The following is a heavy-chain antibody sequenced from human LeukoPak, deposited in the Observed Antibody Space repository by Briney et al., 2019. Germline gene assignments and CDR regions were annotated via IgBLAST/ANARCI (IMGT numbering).Heavy chain of an antibody. CDR1: GFSLSDFG. CDR2: MSSDERNQ. Sequence: GRSLRLSCAASGFSLSDFGTHWVRQAPGKGLEWVAVMSSDERNQYYADSVQGRFTLSRDNSRNTLFLQMNSLRVEDTAVYYCAKDRTFDWLPNDYWGQGTLVTVSS. V-gene: IGHV3-30*18. D-gene: IGHD3-9*01. CDR3: AKDRTFDWLPNDY. J-gene: IGHJ4*02.